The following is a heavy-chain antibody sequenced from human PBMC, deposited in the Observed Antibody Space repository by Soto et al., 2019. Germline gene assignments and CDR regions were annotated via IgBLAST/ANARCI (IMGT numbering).Heavy chain of an antibody. J-gene: IGHJ3*02. CDR1: GYTFTSYD. CDR3: AGPARNYDFWSGYSFDI. Sequence: ASVKVSCKASGYTFTSYDINWVRQATGQGLEWMGWMNPNSGNTGYAQKIQGRDNMNKNTSISTAYKELSSLRSEDTAVYYCAGPARNYDFWSGYSFDIWGQGTMVTVSS. CDR2: MNPNSGNT. V-gene: IGHV1-8*01. D-gene: IGHD3-3*01.